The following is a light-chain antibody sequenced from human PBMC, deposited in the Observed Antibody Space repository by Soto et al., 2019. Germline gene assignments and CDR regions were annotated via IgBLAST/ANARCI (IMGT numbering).Light chain of an antibody. J-gene: IGKJ4*01. CDR1: QPLNNN. CDR2: GAS. CDR3: QQANSFPLT. V-gene: IGKV3-15*01. Sequence: EIVMTQSPATLSVSPGDRATLSCRAGQPLNNNVAWYQHKPGQAPRLLIYGASTRATGISARFSGSGSGTEFTLTISSLQPEDFATYYCQQANSFPLTFGGGTKVEI.